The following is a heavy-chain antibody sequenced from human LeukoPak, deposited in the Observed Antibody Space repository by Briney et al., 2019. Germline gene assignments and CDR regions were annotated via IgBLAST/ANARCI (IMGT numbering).Heavy chain of an antibody. CDR1: GFTFNSYA. V-gene: IGHV3-64*03. CDR2: IGTNGIST. D-gene: IGHD2-8*02. Sequence: PGGSLRLSCSASGFTFNSYAIHWVRQAPGKGLEYVSSIGTNGISTYYADSVTGRFTISGDNSKNSLYLQMSSLRAEDTAVYYCVKGQEVVYAPTFDYWGQGTLVTVSS. CDR3: VKGQEVVYAPTFDY. J-gene: IGHJ4*02.